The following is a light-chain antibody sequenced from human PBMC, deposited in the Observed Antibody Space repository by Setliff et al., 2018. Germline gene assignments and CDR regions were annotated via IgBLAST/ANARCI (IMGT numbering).Light chain of an antibody. CDR1: SSDVGGYNY. V-gene: IGLV2-8*01. CDR3: SSYAGHSYD. Sequence: QSVLTQPPSASGSPGQSVTISCTGTSSDVGGYNYVSWYQQHPGKAPKLMIYEVSKRPSGVPDRFSGSKSGNTASLTVSGLQAEDEADYYCSSYAGHSYDFGTGTKVTVL. J-gene: IGLJ1*01. CDR2: EVS.